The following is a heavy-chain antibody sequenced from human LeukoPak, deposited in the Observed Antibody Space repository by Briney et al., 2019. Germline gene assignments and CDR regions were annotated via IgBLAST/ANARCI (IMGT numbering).Heavy chain of an antibody. J-gene: IGHJ5*02. CDR1: GGSISSYY. D-gene: IGHD3/OR15-3a*01. CDR3: ASWTTTNWFDP. CDR2: IYYSGST. Sequence: SETLSLTCTVSGGSISSYYWSWIRQPPGKGLEWIGYIYYSGSTNYNPSLKSRVTISVDTSKNQFSLKLSSVTAADTAVYYCASWTTTNWFDPWGQGTLVTVSS. V-gene: IGHV4-59*12.